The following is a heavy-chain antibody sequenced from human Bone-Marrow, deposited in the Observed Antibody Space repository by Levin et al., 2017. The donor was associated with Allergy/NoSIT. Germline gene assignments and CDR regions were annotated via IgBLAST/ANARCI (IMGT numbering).Heavy chain of an antibody. J-gene: IGHJ4*02. CDR2: IWYDGSKI. V-gene: IGHV3-33*08. Sequence: PGESLKISCVASGFTNYGMHWVRQAPGKGLEWVAVIWYDGSKIYYGDSVKGRFTISRDYSKNTLYLQMNSLRVEDTAVYYCARWGGDRVYYFDYWGQGTLVTVSS. CDR3: ARWGGDRVYYFDY. CDR1: GFTNYG. D-gene: IGHD2-21*02.